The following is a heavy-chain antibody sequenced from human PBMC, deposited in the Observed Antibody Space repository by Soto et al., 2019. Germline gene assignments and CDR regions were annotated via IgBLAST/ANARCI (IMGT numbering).Heavy chain of an antibody. V-gene: IGHV4-34*01. CDR3: ARGSNWNYYYGMDV. Sequence: SETLSLTGAVYGGSFSGYYWRWIRQPPGKGLEWIGEINHSGSTNYNPSLKSRVTISVDPSQNQFSLKLSSVTAAATAVYYCARGSNWNYYYGMDVWGQGTTVT. D-gene: IGHD1-20*01. CDR1: GGSFSGYY. CDR2: INHSGST. J-gene: IGHJ6*02.